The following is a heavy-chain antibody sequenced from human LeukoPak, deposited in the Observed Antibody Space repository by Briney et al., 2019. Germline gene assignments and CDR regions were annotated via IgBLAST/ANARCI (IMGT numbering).Heavy chain of an antibody. D-gene: IGHD4/OR15-4a*01. V-gene: IGHV1-2*02. CDR3: AGDKGPNVNWFDP. CDR2: INPNSGGT. Sequence: ASVKVSFKASGYIFTDYYIHWVRQAPGQGLEWMGWINPNSGGTNSAQKFQGRVTMTRDTSISTAYMELGGLKSDDTAVYFCAGDKGPNVNWFDPWGQGTRVTVSS. CDR1: GYIFTDYY. J-gene: IGHJ5*02.